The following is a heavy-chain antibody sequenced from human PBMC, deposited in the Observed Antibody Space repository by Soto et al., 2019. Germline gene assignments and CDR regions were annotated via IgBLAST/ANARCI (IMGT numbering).Heavy chain of an antibody. CDR2: IYYSGST. Sequence: QVQLQESGPGLVKPSQTLSLTCTVSGGSISSGGYYWSWIRQHPGKGLEWIGYIYYSGSTYYNPSLKSRVTISVDTSKNQFSLKLSSVTAADTAVYYCARGSMVRGVTAPYYMDVWGKGTTVTVSS. J-gene: IGHJ6*03. CDR1: GGSISSGGYY. V-gene: IGHV4-31*03. D-gene: IGHD3-10*01. CDR3: ARGSMVRGVTAPYYMDV.